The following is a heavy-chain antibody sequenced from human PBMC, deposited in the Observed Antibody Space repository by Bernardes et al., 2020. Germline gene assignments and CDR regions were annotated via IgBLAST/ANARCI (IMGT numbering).Heavy chain of an antibody. V-gene: IGHV1-2*02. J-gene: IGHJ5*02. CDR3: ARDPLIAVAGTRWFDP. CDR1: GYTFTGYY. Sequence: ASVKVSCKASGYTFTGYYMHWVRQAPGQGLEWMGWINPNSGGTNYAQKFQGRVTMTMDTSISTAYMELSRLRSDDTAVYYCARDPLIAVAGTRWFDPWGQGTLVTVSS. D-gene: IGHD6-19*01. CDR2: INPNSGGT.